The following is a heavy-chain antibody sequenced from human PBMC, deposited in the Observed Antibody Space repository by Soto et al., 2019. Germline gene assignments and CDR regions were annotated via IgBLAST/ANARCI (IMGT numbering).Heavy chain of an antibody. J-gene: IGHJ4*02. CDR1: GFTFDDYA. CDR2: ISWNSGSI. CDR3: AKDSSYSSGWSYFDY. V-gene: IGHV3-9*01. D-gene: IGHD6-19*01. Sequence: EVQLVESGGGLVQPGRSLRLSCAASGFTFDDYAMHWVRQAPGKGLEWVSGISWNSGSIGYADSVKGRLTISRDNAKNSLYLQMNSLRAEDTALYYCAKDSSYSSGWSYFDYWGQGTLVTVSS.